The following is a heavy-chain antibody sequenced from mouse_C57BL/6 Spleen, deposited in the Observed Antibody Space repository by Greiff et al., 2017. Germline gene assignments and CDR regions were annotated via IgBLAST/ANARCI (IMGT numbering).Heavy chain of an antibody. CDR3: ASTYGSSYWFAY. V-gene: IGHV1-26*01. CDR1: GYTFTDYY. J-gene: IGHJ3*01. Sequence: EVQLQQSGPELVKPGASVKISCKASGYTFTDYYMNWVKQSHGKSLEWIGDINPNNGGTSYNQKFKGKATLTVDKSSSTAYMELRSLTSEDSTVYYCASTYGSSYWFAYWGQGTLVTVSA. D-gene: IGHD1-1*01. CDR2: INPNNGGT.